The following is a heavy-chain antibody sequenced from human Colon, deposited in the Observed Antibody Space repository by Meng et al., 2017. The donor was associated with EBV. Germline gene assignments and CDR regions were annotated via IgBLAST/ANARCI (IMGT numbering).Heavy chain of an antibody. Sequence: VLCEEAGPGLGRPSGTLSLPCAVSGGSLSSRNWWSWVRQPPGKGLEWIGEIYHSGSTNYNPSLKSRVTISVDESKNQFSLRLSSVTAADTAVYYCARVGAYCGGDCYHPRWGQGTLVTVSS. CDR3: ARVGAYCGGDCYHPR. CDR2: IYHSGST. J-gene: IGHJ4*02. CDR1: GGSLSSRNW. V-gene: IGHV4-4*02. D-gene: IGHD2-21*02.